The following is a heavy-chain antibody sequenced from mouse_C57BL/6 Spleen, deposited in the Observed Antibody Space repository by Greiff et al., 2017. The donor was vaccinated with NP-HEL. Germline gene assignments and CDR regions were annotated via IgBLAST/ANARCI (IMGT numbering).Heavy chain of an antibody. V-gene: IGHV10-3*01. CDR2: IRSKSSNYAT. CDR1: GFTFNTYA. J-gene: IGHJ3*01. CDR3: VRDSPGGAWFAY. D-gene: IGHD4-1*01. Sequence: EVMLVESGGGLVQPKGSLKLSCAASGFTFNTYAMHWVRQAPGKGLEWVASIRSKSSNYATYYADSVQDRFTISRDDSQSMLYLQMINLKTEDTAMYYCVRDSPGGAWFAYWGQGTLVTVSA.